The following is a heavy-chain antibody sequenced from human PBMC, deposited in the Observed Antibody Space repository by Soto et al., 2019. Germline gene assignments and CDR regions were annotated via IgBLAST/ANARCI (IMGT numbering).Heavy chain of an antibody. CDR1: GYTFTSYA. J-gene: IGHJ3*02. CDR2: SNAGNGNT. D-gene: IGHD7-27*01. CDR3: ARAELGDAFDI. V-gene: IGHV1-3*01. Sequence: ASVKVSCKASGYTFTSYAMHWVRQAPGQRLEWMGWSNAGNGNTKYSQKFQGRVTITRDTSASTAYMELSSLRYEDTAVYYCARAELGDAFDIWGQGTRGPV.